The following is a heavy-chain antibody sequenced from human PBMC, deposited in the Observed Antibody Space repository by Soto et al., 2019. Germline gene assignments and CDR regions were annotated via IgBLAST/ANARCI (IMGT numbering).Heavy chain of an antibody. V-gene: IGHV1-8*01. CDR1: GYTFGNND. J-gene: IGHJ5*02. CDR2: MNPNSGNT. CDR3: ARMATSGTLNWFDP. Sequence: GASVKVSCKASGYTFGNNDISWVRQATGQGLEWMGWMNPNSGNTGYAQKFQGRVTMTRNTSMTTAYLELSSLRSDDTAIYYCARMATSGTLNWFDPWGQGTLVTVSS.